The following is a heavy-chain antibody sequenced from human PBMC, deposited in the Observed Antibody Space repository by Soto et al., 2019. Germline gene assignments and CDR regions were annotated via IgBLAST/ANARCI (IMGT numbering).Heavy chain of an antibody. CDR3: ARHSLALRKNNWFDP. J-gene: IGHJ5*02. V-gene: IGHV4-39*01. D-gene: IGHD3-3*02. CDR1: GDSIISSDFY. Sequence: SETLSLTCTVSGDSIISSDFYWGWVRQPPGKGLEWIGSIFYLGSSYYNPSLKSRVTMSVDTSKNQFSLGLRSVTAADTALYFCARHSLALRKNNWFDPWGQGIMVTVSS. CDR2: IFYLGSS.